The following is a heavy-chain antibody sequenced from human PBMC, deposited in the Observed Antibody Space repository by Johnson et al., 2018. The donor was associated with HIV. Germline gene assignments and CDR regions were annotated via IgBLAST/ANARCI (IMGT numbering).Heavy chain of an antibody. D-gene: IGHD3-22*01. V-gene: IGHV3-66*02. CDR1: GFTVSSNY. CDR3: ARGPRTYYYDSSGHDEAFDI. Sequence: VQLVESGGGLVQPGGSLRLSCAASGFTVSSNYMSWVRQAPGKGLEWVSVIYSGGSTYYADSVKGRFTISRDNSKNTLYLQMNSLRAEDTAWYYCARGPRTYYYDSSGHDEAFDIWGQGTMVTVSS. CDR2: IYSGGST. J-gene: IGHJ3*02.